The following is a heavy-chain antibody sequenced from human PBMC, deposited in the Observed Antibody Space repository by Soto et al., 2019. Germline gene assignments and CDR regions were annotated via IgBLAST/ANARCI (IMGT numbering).Heavy chain of an antibody. CDR2: IWYDGSNE. D-gene: IGHD3-3*01. CDR1: GFSFSDYG. CDR3: ARDSRSYWGVGVISPGF. Sequence: QVHLVESGGGVVQPGRSLRLSCAASGFSFSDYGMHWVRQAPGEGLEWVAVIWYDGSNEYYTDSVKGRFTISRDNSKNTLYLQMNSLRAEDTAVYYCARDSRSYWGVGVISPGFWGQGTLVAVSS. J-gene: IGHJ4*02. V-gene: IGHV3-33*01.